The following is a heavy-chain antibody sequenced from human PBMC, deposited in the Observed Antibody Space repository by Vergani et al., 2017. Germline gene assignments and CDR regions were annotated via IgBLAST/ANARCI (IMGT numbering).Heavy chain of an antibody. CDR3: ARGDGAGRYGDYFDS. CDR1: GGSMSGYY. CDR2: MYHSGST. J-gene: IGHJ4*02. D-gene: IGHD3-10*01. Sequence: QVNLQESGPGLVKPSETLSLTCSVSGGSMSGYYWSWIRQPPGKELEWIGYMYHSGSTNYNPSLETRVTIAGDTSKNQFSLKLNSVTAADTAVYFCARGDGAGRYGDYFDSWGQGNLVTVSS. V-gene: IGHV4-59*01.